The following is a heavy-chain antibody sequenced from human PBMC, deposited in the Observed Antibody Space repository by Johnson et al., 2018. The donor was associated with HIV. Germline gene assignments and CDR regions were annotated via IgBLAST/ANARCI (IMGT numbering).Heavy chain of an antibody. J-gene: IGHJ3*02. D-gene: IGHD6-6*01. V-gene: IGHV3-30*04. CDR2: ISYDGSNK. Sequence: QVQLVESGGGVVQPGRSLRLSCAASGFTFSSYAMHWVRQAPGKGLVWVAVISYDGSNKYYADSVKGRFTISRDNSKNTLYLQMNSLRAEDTAVYYCARESELLSSSDAFDIWGQGTMVTVSS. CDR1: GFTFSSYA. CDR3: ARESELLSSSDAFDI.